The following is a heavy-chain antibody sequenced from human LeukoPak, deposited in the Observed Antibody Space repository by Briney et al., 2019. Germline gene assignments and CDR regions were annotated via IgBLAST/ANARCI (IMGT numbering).Heavy chain of an antibody. Sequence: SETLSLTCNVSGGSITNYYWTWIRQAPGKELEWIGNIYYSGITDYNPALQSRVTMSVDTAKNQFSLKLTSVTAADTAVYYCARGGYCGDDCFFYSWGQGTLVTVSS. V-gene: IGHV4-59*08. J-gene: IGHJ5*02. D-gene: IGHD2-21*02. CDR2: IYYSGIT. CDR1: GGSITNYY. CDR3: ARGGYCGDDCFFYS.